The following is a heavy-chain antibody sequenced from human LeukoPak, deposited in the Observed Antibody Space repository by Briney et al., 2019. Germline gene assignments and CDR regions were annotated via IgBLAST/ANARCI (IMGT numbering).Heavy chain of an antibody. Sequence: SETLSLTCTVSGGSISSSSYYWGWIRQPPGKGLEWIGSIYYSGSTYYNPSLKSRVTISVDTSKNQFSLKLSSVTAADTAVYYCARGLAVAGTGNFDYWGQGTLVTVSS. CDR2: IYYSGST. D-gene: IGHD6-19*01. CDR3: ARGLAVAGTGNFDY. J-gene: IGHJ4*02. CDR1: GGSISSSSYY. V-gene: IGHV4-39*07.